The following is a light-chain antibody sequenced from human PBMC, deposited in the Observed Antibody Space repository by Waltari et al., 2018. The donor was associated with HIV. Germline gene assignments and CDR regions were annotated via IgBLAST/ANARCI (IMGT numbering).Light chain of an antibody. J-gene: IGLJ1*01. CDR1: SSDVGGYNY. V-gene: IGLV2-14*03. Sequence: SALTQPASVSGSPGQSITISCTGTSSDVGGYNYVSWYQPHTGKAPKLMIPDVSHRPSRVCALVSCSECGSTASLTSSGLQAEDEADYNGSSYPSSSTYDVFGTGTKVTV. CDR3: SSYPSSSTYDV. CDR2: DVS.